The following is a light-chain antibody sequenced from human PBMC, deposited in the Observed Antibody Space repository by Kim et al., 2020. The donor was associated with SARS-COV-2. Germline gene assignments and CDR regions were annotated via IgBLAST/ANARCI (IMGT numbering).Light chain of an antibody. V-gene: IGKV3-20*01. CDR3: QQYSTSFRT. CDR1: QSVSSSY. J-gene: IGKJ1*01. Sequence: EIVLTQSPGTLSLSPGERATLSCTASQSVSSSYLAWYQQKPGQAPRLLIYGTSSRATGIPDRFSGSGSGTDFTLTISRLEPEDLAVYFCQQYSTSFRTFGQGTKVDIK. CDR2: GTS.